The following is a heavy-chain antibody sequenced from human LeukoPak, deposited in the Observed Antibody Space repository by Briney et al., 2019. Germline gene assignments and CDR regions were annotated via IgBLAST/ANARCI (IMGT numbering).Heavy chain of an antibody. CDR1: GSTFSSYW. D-gene: IGHD3-16*02. CDR2: INSDGSST. Sequence: GGSLRLSCAASGSTFSSYWMHWVRQAPGKGLVWVSRINSDGSSTSYADSVKGRFTISRDNAKNTLYLQMNSLRAEDTAVYYCARDNPLSTFGGVIVIPPFDYWGQGTLVTVSS. CDR3: ARDNPLSTFGGVIVIPPFDY. J-gene: IGHJ4*02. V-gene: IGHV3-74*01.